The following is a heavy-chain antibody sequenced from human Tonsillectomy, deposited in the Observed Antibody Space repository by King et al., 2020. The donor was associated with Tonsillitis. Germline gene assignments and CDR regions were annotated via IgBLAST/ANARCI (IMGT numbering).Heavy chain of an antibody. CDR3: VRRPDTTMVRDWYFDL. D-gene: IGHD5-18*01. V-gene: IGHV5-51*03. Sequence: EQLVQSGAEVKKPGEALKISCKGSGYSFTSYWIGWVRQMPGKGLEWMGIIYPGDSDTRYSPVFQGQVTISADESVNTAYLQWSSLEASDTAIYYCVRRPDTTMVRDWYFDLWGRGTLAT. CDR2: IYPGDSDT. CDR1: GYSFTSYW. J-gene: IGHJ2*01.